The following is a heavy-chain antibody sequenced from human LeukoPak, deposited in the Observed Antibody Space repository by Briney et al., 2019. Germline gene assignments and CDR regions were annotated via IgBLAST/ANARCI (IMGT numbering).Heavy chain of an antibody. D-gene: IGHD1-26*01. CDR3: VKGVGPRAPNGRVFEY. V-gene: IGHV3-23*01. J-gene: IGHJ4*02. CDR1: GFTFSNYA. Sequence: PGGSLRLSCAASGFTFSNYAMTWVRQAPGKWLDWVSIITNDSDDTKYADSVRGRFTISRDNSKNTLFLQMNTLRVDDTAVYYCVKGVGPRAPNGRVFEYWGQGALVTVSS. CDR2: ITNDSDDT.